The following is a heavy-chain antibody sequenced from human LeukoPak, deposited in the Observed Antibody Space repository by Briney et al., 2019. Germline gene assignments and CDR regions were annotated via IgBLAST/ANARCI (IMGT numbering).Heavy chain of an antibody. CDR2: ISSSGSTI. Sequence: PGGSLRLSCVASGFTFKSYVMNWVRQAPGKGLEWVSYISSSGSTIYYADSVKGRFTISRDNAKNSLYLQMNSLRAEDTAVYYCAREGHCTNGVCPRGRGPDYWGQGTLVTVSS. CDR3: AREGHCTNGVCPRGRGPDY. V-gene: IGHV3-48*04. CDR1: GFTFKSYV. D-gene: IGHD2-8*01. J-gene: IGHJ4*02.